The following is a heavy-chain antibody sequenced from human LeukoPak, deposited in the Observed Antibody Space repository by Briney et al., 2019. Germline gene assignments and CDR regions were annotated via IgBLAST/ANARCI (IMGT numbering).Heavy chain of an antibody. CDR1: GFTFSSYE. CDR2: ISSSGSAI. J-gene: IGHJ6*04. V-gene: IGHV3-48*03. CDR3: AELGITMIGGV. Sequence: GGSLRLSCAASGFTFSSYEMNWVRQAPGKGLEWVSYISSSGSAIYYADSVKGRFTISRDNAKNSLYLQMNSLRAEGTAVYYCAELGITMIGGVWGKGTTVTISS. D-gene: IGHD3-10*02.